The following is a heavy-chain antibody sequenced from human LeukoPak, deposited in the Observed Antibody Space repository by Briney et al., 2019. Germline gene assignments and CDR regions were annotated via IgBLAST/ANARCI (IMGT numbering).Heavy chain of an antibody. V-gene: IGHV1-69*13. CDR3: ARASGSYGDDYFDY. CDR1: GGTFSSYA. J-gene: IGHJ4*02. CDR2: IIPISGTA. D-gene: IGHD1-26*01. Sequence: ASVKVSCKASGGTFSSYAISWVRQAPGQGLEWMGGIIPISGTANYAQKFQGRVTITADESTSTAYMELSSLRSEDTAVYYCARASGSYGDDYFDYWGQGTLVTVSS.